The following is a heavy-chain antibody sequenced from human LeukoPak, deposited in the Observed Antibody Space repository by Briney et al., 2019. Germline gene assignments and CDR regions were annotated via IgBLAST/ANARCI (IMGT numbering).Heavy chain of an antibody. V-gene: IGHV4-38-2*02. CDR1: GYSINSGFY. D-gene: IGHD4-23*01. CDR3: AREQTPTTVVTG. J-gene: IGHJ4*02. Sequence: SETLSLTCAVSGYSINSGFYWGWIRQPPGKGLEWIGSIYHSGSTYYNPSLKSRVTISVDTSKNQYSLKLSSVTAADTAVYYCAREQTPTTVVTGWGQGTLVTVSS. CDR2: IYHSGST.